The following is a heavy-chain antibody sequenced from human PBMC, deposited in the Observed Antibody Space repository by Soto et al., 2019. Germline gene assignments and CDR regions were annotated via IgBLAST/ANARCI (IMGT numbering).Heavy chain of an antibody. V-gene: IGHV1-69*01. J-gene: IGHJ6*02. Sequence: QVQLVQSGAEVKKPGSSVKVSCKASGVTFSSYAISWVRQAPGQGLEWMGGIIPISGTANYAQKFQGRVTSTADQSTSTAYMELSSLRSEDTAVYYCARSHGSSTSLEIYYYYYYGMDVWGQGTRVTVSS. D-gene: IGHD2-2*01. CDR2: IIPISGTA. CDR1: GVTFSSYA. CDR3: ARSHGSSTSLEIYYYYYYGMDV.